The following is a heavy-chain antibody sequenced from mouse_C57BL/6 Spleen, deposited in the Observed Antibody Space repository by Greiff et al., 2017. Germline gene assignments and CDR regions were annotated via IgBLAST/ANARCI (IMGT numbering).Heavy chain of an antibody. CDR3: ARDSGRLRRDAHFDY. D-gene: IGHD2-4*01. CDR1: GFTFSSYA. CDR2: ISDGGSYT. Sequence: EVKVVESGGGLVKPGGSLKLSCAASGFTFSSYAMSWVRQTPEKRLEWVATISDGGSYTYYPDNVKGRFTISRENAKNNLYLQMSHLKSEDTAMYYCARDSGRLRRDAHFDYWGQGTTLTVSS. J-gene: IGHJ2*01. V-gene: IGHV5-4*01.